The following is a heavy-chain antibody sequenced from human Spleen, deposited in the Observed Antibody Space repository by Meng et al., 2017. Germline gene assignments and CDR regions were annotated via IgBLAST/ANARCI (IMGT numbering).Heavy chain of an antibody. CDR3: ARGSSGYCSLGY. V-gene: IGHV3-7*04. CDR1: GFTFSSYW. D-gene: IGHD3-22*01. Sequence: GESLKISCAASGFTFSSYWMSWVRQAPGKGLEWVANIKQDGSEKYYVDSVKGRFTISRDNSKNTLYLQMNSLRVEDTAVYYCARGSSGYCSLGYWGQGTLVTVSS. CDR2: IKQDGSEK. J-gene: IGHJ4*02.